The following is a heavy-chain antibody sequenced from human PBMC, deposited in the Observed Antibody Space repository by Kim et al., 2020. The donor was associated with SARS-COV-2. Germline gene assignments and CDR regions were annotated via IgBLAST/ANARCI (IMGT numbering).Heavy chain of an antibody. CDR2: IRSKPNNYAT. V-gene: IGHV3-73*01. CDR3: ARRGEYGGMDG. Sequence: GGSLRLSCAASGFIFSGSAMHWVRQASGKRLEWVGRIRSKPNNYATAYPASVKGRFTISRDDSKNTAYLQMNSLKAEDTAVYYCARRGEYGGMDGWGQGITLTVSS. D-gene: IGHD4-17*01. CDR1: GFIFSGSA. J-gene: IGHJ6*02.